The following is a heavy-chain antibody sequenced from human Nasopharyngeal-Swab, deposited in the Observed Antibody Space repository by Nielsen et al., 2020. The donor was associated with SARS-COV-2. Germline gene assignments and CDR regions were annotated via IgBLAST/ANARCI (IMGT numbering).Heavy chain of an antibody. CDR2: IGTAGDT. V-gene: IGHV3-13*01. J-gene: IGHJ4*02. CDR1: GFTFSSYD. D-gene: IGHD6-13*01. Sequence: GESLKISCAASGFTFSSYDMHWVRQATGKGLEWVSAIGTAGDTYYPGSVKGRFTIPRENAKNSLYLQMNSLRAGDTAVYYCARGGRQQLYGSCDYWGQGTLVTVSS. CDR3: ARGGRQQLYGSCDY.